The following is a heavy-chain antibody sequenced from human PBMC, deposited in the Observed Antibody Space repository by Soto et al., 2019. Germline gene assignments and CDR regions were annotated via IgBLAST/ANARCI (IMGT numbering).Heavy chain of an antibody. V-gene: IGHV4-59*08. J-gene: IGHJ4*02. CDR1: GGSIGSYY. CDR2: IYYSGRT. D-gene: IGHD3-3*01. Sequence: QVQLQESGPGLVKPSETLSLTCSVSGGSIGSYYWSWIRQPPGKGLEWIGYIYYSGRTNYNPSLKSRVNISVDTSKNQFSLKLSSVTAADTAVYYCARGGWRQIDYWGQGTLVTVSS. CDR3: ARGGWRQIDY.